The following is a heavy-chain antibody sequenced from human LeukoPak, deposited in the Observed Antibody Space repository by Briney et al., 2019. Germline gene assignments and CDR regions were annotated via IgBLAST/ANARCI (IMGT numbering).Heavy chain of an antibody. CDR3: ARGLYSGSYPDAFDI. Sequence: SETLSLTCTVSGGSVSSGSYYWSWIQQPPGKGLEWIGYIYYSGSTNYNPSLKSRVTISVDTSKNQFSLKLSSVTAADTAVYYCARGLYSGSYPDAFDIWGQGTMVTVSS. CDR1: GGSVSSGSYY. J-gene: IGHJ3*02. V-gene: IGHV4-61*01. CDR2: IYYSGST. D-gene: IGHD1-26*01.